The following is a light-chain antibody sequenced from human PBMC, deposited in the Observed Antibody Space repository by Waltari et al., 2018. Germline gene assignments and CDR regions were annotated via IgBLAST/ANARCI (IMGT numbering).Light chain of an antibody. Sequence: QSVLTQPPSVSAAPGQRVTISCSGGSSNIGNNYVSWYRQFPGTAPKLLIYETTGRPSGIPGRSSGSKAGTSATLDITGLQAGDEADYYCGTWDSSLSGAVFGGGTHLTVL. CDR2: ETT. CDR3: GTWDSSLSGAV. J-gene: IGLJ7*01. V-gene: IGLV1-51*02. CDR1: SSNIGNNY.